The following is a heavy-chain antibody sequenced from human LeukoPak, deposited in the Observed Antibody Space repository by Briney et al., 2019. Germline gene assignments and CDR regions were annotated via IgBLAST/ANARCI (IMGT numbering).Heavy chain of an antibody. Sequence: GRSLRLSCAASGFTFSSYAMHWVRQAPGKGLEWVAVISYDGSNKYYADSVKGRFTISRDNSKNTLYLQMNSLRAEDTAVYYCARALGDYYDSSGYYSTDAFDIWGQGTMVTVSS. CDR1: GFTFSSYA. CDR2: ISYDGSNK. V-gene: IGHV3-30*11. CDR3: ARALGDYYDSSGYYSTDAFDI. D-gene: IGHD3-22*01. J-gene: IGHJ3*02.